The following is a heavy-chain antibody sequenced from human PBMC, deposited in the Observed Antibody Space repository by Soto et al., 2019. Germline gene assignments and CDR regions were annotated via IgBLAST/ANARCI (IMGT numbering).Heavy chain of an antibody. D-gene: IGHD3-22*01. CDR3: AKDVHYDSSGGLDL. J-gene: IGHJ5*02. CDR2: ISGGGGGT. V-gene: IGHV3-23*01. Sequence: EVRLLESGGGLEQPGGSLRLSCATAGFTFDNYAMSWVRQSPGKGLEWVSGISGGGGGTYYADSVTGRFIISRDNSKNTLYLPINGLRTADTAVYFCAKDVHYDSSGGLDLWGQGTLVTVSS. CDR1: GFTFDNYA.